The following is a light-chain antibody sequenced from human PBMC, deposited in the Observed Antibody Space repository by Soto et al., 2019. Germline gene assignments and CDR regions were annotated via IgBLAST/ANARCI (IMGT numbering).Light chain of an antibody. V-gene: IGLV1-47*01. CDR1: NSNIGSNY. CDR3: ATWDDRLSGVV. CDR2: RNS. J-gene: IGLJ2*01. Sequence: QSALNQSPSASGTPGQRVTISCSGINSNIGSNYVHWYQQFPGTAPKVLIYRNSQRPSGVPDRFSGSKSGISASLAISGLRSEDEADYFCATWDDRLSGVVFSGGTKVTVL.